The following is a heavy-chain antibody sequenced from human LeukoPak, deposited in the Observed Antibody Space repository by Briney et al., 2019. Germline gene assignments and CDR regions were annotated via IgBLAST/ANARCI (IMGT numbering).Heavy chain of an antibody. CDR1: GFTYSSYW. D-gene: IGHD3-16*01. Sequence: GGSLRLSCAASGFTYSSYWIHWLRQAPGKGLVWVSRINSHGSSTTYADSVKGRFTISRDNAKNTLYLQMNRLRAEDTAVYYCARDLTQNGYYFDYWGQGTLVTVSS. CDR2: INSHGSST. J-gene: IGHJ4*02. V-gene: IGHV3-74*01. CDR3: ARDLTQNGYYFDY.